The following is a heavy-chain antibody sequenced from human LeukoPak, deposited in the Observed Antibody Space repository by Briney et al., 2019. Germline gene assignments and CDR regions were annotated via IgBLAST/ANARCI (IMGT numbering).Heavy chain of an antibody. CDR3: AKGAGILSPYYMDV. J-gene: IGHJ6*03. Sequence: GGSLRLSCAASGFTFSSYGMHWVRQAPGKGLEWVAFIRYDGGNKYHADSVKGRFTISRDNSKKTLSLQMNSLRAEDTAVYYCAKGAGILSPYYMDVWGKGTTVTVSS. CDR1: GFTFSSYG. D-gene: IGHD2-15*01. V-gene: IGHV3-30*02. CDR2: IRYDGGNK.